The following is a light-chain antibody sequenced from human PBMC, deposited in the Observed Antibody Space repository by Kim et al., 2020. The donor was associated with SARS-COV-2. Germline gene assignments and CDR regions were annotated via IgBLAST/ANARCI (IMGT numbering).Light chain of an antibody. CDR1: SSNIGSNT. J-gene: IGLJ2*01. V-gene: IGLV1-44*01. CDR3: AAWDDSLNAVV. CDR2: TNN. Sequence: QSVLTQPPSASGTPGQRVTISCSGSSSNIGSNTVNWYQQLPGTAPKLLIYTNNQGPSGVPDRFSGSRSGTSASLAISGLQSEDEADYYSAAWDDSLNAVVFGGGTQLTVL.